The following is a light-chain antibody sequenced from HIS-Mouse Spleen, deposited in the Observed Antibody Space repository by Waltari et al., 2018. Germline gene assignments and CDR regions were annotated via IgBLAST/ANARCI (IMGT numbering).Light chain of an antibody. Sequence: SYELTQPPSVSVSPGTPASITCPGDTLGDKYVCWYQQKPGQSPVLVIYQDSKRPSGIPERFSGSNSENTATLTISGTQAMDEADYYCQAWDSSYSVFGGGTKLTVL. V-gene: IGLV3-1*01. J-gene: IGLJ2*01. CDR2: QDS. CDR3: QAWDSSYSV. CDR1: TLGDKY.